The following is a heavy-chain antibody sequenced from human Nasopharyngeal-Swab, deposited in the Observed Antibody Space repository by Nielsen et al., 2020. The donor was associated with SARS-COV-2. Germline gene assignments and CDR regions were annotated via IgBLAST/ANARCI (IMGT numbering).Heavy chain of an antibody. D-gene: IGHD1-26*01. CDR3: AKLPLPQSYSGSYHDY. J-gene: IGHJ4*02. CDR2: ISYDGSNK. CDR1: GFTFSSYG. Sequence: GESLKISCAASGFTFSSYGMHWVRQAPGKGLEWVAGISYDGSNKYYADSVKGRFTISRDNSKNTLYLQMNSLRAEDTAVYYCAKLPLPQSYSGSYHDYWGQGTLVTVSS. V-gene: IGHV3-30*18.